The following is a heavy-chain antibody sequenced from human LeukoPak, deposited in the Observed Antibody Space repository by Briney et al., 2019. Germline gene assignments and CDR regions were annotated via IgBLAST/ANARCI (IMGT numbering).Heavy chain of an antibody. CDR3: ARAFYDILTGYATPIGY. V-gene: IGHV1-2*02. Sequence: ASVKVPCKASGYTFTGYYMHWVRQAPGQGLEWMGWINPNSGGTNYAQKFQGRVTMTRDTSISTAYMELSRLRSDDTAVYYCARAFYDILTGYATPIGYWGQGTLVTVSS. CDR2: INPNSGGT. J-gene: IGHJ4*02. D-gene: IGHD3-9*01. CDR1: GYTFTGYY.